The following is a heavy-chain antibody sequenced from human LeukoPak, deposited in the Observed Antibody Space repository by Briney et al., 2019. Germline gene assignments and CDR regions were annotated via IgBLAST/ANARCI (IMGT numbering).Heavy chain of an antibody. CDR3: ARSRDYYDSSDI. D-gene: IGHD3-22*01. J-gene: IGHJ3*02. CDR1: DDSISDYY. V-gene: IGHV4-59*01. Sequence: SETLTLTCTVSDDSISDYYRGWIRQPPGKGLEWIGYFYNSGRSTYNPSLKSRVTISVDTSKNQFSLKLSSVTAADTAVYYCARSRDYYDSSDIWGQGTMVTVSS. CDR2: FYNSGRS.